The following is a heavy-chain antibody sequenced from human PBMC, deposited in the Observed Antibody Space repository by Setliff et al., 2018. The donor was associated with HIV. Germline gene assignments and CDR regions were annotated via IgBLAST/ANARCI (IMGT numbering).Heavy chain of an antibody. V-gene: IGHV4-59*01. Sequence: PSETLSLTCTVSGSSISSYYWSWIRQPPGNGLEWIGYIYYSGSTNYNPSLKGRVTISVDTSKNQFSLKLSSVIAADTAVYYCARIFGDQGYYYGMDVWGQGTTVTVSS. CDR2: IYYSGST. D-gene: IGHD3-3*01. CDR3: ARIFGDQGYYYGMDV. J-gene: IGHJ6*02. CDR1: GSSISSYY.